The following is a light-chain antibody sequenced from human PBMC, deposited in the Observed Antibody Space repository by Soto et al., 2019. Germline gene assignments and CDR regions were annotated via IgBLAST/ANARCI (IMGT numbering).Light chain of an antibody. Sequence: QTVVTQEPSISVSPGGTVTLTCGLTSGSVSITSYPSWFQQTPGQAPRTLIYSTNTRSSGVSDRFSGSILGGKAALTITGAQAAYESDYYCALYLGGGITVFGGGTKLTVL. J-gene: IGLJ3*02. CDR1: SGSVSITSY. CDR3: ALYLGGGITV. V-gene: IGLV8-61*01. CDR2: STN.